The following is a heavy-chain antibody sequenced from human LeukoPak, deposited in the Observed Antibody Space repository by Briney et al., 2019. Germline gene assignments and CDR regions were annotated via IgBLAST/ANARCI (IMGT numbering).Heavy chain of an antibody. CDR1: GFTFDDYG. D-gene: IGHD4-17*01. CDR2: ISGSGGST. CDR3: AIRSGNY. J-gene: IGHJ4*02. V-gene: IGHV3-23*01. Sequence: GGSLRLSCAASGFTFDDYGMSWVRQAPGKGLEWVSAISGSGGSTYYADSVKGRFTISRDNSKNTLYLQMNSLRAVDTAVYYCAIRSGNYWGQGTLVTVSS.